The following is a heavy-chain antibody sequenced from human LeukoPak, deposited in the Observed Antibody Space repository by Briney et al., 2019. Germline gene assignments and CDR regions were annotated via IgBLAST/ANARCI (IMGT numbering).Heavy chain of an antibody. CDR3: ARHSSRYYSNTTGSQGFDP. CDR1: GGSISIYY. CDR2: VHYSGNT. J-gene: IGHJ5*02. D-gene: IGHD3-22*01. Sequence: SETLSLTCTVSGGSISIYYWSWIRQHPTKGLEWIGYVHYSGNTNYNPSLESRVTISLETSKNLFSLQLKSLTAADTAVYYCARHSSRYYSNTTGSQGFDPWGQGTLVTVSS. V-gene: IGHV4-59*01.